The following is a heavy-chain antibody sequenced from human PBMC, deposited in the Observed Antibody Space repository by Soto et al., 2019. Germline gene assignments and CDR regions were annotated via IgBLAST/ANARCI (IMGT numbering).Heavy chain of an antibody. CDR3: ARSSIFGVVPRTS. J-gene: IGHJ5*02. CDR2: IHSSGMT. Sequence: SETLSLTCTVSAGSITNYYWSWIRQPPGKGLEWIGYIHSSGMTNYNPSLKSRVTISLDTPKNQFSLKLTSVTAADTAIYFCARSSIFGVVPRTSCGQGTLVTVSS. V-gene: IGHV4-59*01. D-gene: IGHD3-3*01. CDR1: AGSITNYY.